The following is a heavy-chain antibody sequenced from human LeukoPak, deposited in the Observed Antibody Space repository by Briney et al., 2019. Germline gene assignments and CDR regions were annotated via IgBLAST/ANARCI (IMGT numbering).Heavy chain of an antibody. D-gene: IGHD1-26*01. CDR2: IIPILGIG. V-gene: IGHV1-69*04. CDR1: GGTISSYT. J-gene: IGHJ6*02. CDR3: ARDRVGADYGMDV. Sequence: SVKVSRKASGGTISSYTISWVRQAPGQGLEWMGRIIPILGIGNYAQKFQGRVTITADKSTSTAYMELSSLRSEDTAVYYCARDRVGADYGMDVWGQGTTVTVSS.